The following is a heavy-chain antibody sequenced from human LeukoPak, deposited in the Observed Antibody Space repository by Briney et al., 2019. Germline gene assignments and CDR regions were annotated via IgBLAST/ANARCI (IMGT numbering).Heavy chain of an antibody. D-gene: IGHD3-3*01. CDR1: GGTLSDYA. CDR2: IIPRFGTT. Sequence: SVKVSCKASGGTLSDYAISWVRQAPGQGLEWMGGIIPRFGTTNYAQRFQGRVTITADESSSTVYMELNSLRSEDTAVFYCARHAYYDFWSGAKFDSWGQGILVTASS. J-gene: IGHJ4*02. CDR3: ARHAYYDFWSGAKFDS. V-gene: IGHV1-69*13.